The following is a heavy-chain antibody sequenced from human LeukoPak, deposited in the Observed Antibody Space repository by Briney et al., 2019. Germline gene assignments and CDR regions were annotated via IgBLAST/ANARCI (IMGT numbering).Heavy chain of an antibody. V-gene: IGHV1-8*03. D-gene: IGHD2-21*01. Sequence: ASVKVSXKASGYTFTSYDINWVRQATGQGLEWMGWMNPNSGNTGYAQKFQGRVTITRNTSISTAYMELSSLRSEDTAVYYCAVAYCGGDCYSDDPDAFDIWGQGTMVTVSS. CDR3: AVAYCGGDCYSDDPDAFDI. CDR2: MNPNSGNT. J-gene: IGHJ3*02. CDR1: GYTFTSYD.